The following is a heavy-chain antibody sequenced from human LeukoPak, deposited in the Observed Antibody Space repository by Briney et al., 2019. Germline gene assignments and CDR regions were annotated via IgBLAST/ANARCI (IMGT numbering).Heavy chain of an antibody. CDR2: ISADSYYT. CDR1: GFTFSSHA. V-gene: IGHV3-23*01. D-gene: IGHD5-18*01. Sequence: GGSLRLSCAASGFTFSSHAMSWVRQAPGKGLEWVSAISADSYYTYYADSVQGRFTISRDNSKNTLYLHMNSLRAEDTALYFCANFVDTSMGGNDYWGQGTLATVSS. J-gene: IGHJ4*02. CDR3: ANFVDTSMGGNDY.